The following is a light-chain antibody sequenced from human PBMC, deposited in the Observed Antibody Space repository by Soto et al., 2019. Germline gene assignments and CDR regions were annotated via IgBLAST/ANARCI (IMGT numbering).Light chain of an antibody. J-gene: IGKJ4*01. CDR2: ESS. CDR1: QSVSSY. CDR3: QQRSSWPLT. V-gene: IGKV3-11*01. Sequence: EIVLTQFPATLSLSPGERATLSCRASQSVSSYFAWYQQKRGQAPRLLIYESSNRASVIPARFSGSGSGTDFSLTISSLEPEEFAVYDCQQRSSWPLTFVGGTKGEIK.